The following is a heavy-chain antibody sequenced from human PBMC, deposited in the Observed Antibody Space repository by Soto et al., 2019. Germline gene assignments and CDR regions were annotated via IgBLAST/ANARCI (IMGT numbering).Heavy chain of an antibody. V-gene: IGHV1-18*01. CDR3: ARWTTNYGMDV. CDR1: GYTFTNYG. CDR2: ISAYNGNT. J-gene: IGHJ6*02. Sequence: KVSCKASGYTFTNYGISWVRQAPGQGPEWMGWISAYNGNTNYAQKLQGRVTMTRDTSTSTAYMELRSLRSDDTAVYYCARWTTNYGMDVWGQGTTVTVSS.